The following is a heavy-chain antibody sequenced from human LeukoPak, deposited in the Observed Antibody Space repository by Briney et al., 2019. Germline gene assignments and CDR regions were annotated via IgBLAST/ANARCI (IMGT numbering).Heavy chain of an antibody. CDR1: GGSFSGYY. Sequence: SETLSLTCAVYGGSFSGYYWSWIRQPPGKGLEWIGEINHSGSTNYNPSLKSRVTISVDTSKNQFSLKLSSVTAADTAVYYCARLEQWLVRGTFDYWGQGTLVTVSS. V-gene: IGHV4-34*01. D-gene: IGHD6-19*01. J-gene: IGHJ4*02. CDR2: INHSGST. CDR3: ARLEQWLVRGTFDY.